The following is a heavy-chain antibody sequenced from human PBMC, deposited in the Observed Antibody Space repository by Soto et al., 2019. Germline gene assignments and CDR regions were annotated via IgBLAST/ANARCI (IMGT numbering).Heavy chain of an antibody. CDR3: ARHACSSTSCYVASYFDY. J-gene: IGHJ4*02. CDR1: SGSISSSNW. Sequence: SETLSLTCAVSSGSISSSNWWSWVRQPPGKGLEWIGEIYHSGSTNYNPSLKSRVTISVDKSKNQFSLKLSSVTAADTAVYYCARHACSSTSCYVASYFDYWGQGTLVTVSS. D-gene: IGHD2-2*01. CDR2: IYHSGST. V-gene: IGHV4-4*02.